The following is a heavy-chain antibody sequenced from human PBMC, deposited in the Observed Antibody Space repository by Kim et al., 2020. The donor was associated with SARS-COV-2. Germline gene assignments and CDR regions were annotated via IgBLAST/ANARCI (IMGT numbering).Heavy chain of an antibody. CDR3: AMWGYSSTNNY. D-gene: IGHD6-13*01. J-gene: IGHJ4*02. CDR2: K. Sequence: KIYASSGKSRLTITRDNSKNTLYLQMNSLGAEDTAVYYCAMWGYSSTNNYWGQGTLVTVSS. V-gene: IGHV3-33*01.